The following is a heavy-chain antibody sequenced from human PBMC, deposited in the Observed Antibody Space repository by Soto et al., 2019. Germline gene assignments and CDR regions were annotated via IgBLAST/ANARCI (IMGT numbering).Heavy chain of an antibody. CDR1: GGTFSTYS. V-gene: IGHV1-69*01. J-gene: IGHJ6*02. Sequence: QVQLVQSGAEVKKPGSSVKVSCKASGGTFSTYSISWVRQAPGQGLEWMGESLPIFGTSHYAQNFQGRVTSTADESTSTVYMELSSLGSAATAVYYCARGGRYPNSSFYCGMDVWGQGTTVTVSS. CDR2: SLPIFGTS. D-gene: IGHD1-1*01. CDR3: ARGGRYPNSSFYCGMDV.